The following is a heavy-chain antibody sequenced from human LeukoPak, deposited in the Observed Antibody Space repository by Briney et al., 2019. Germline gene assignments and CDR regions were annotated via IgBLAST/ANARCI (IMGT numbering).Heavy chain of an antibody. CDR3: ARLAFCTNAVCFSNYYYSMDV. V-gene: IGHV5-51*01. D-gene: IGHD2-8*01. J-gene: IGHJ6*03. CDR1: GYSFTSYW. Sequence: ESLKISCKGSGYSFTSYWIGWVRQMPGKGLEWMGIIYPDDSDTKYSPSFQGQVTISADKSISTAYLQWSRLKASDTAMYYCARLAFCTNAVCFSNYYYSMDVWGRGTTVTVSS. CDR2: IYPDDSDT.